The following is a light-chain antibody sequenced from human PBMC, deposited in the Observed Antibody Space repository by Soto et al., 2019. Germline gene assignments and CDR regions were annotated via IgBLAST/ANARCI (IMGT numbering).Light chain of an antibody. CDR3: QQYNEWPLT. J-gene: IGKJ4*01. V-gene: IGKV3-15*01. CDR1: QSLSTN. CDR2: GAS. Sequence: ETVMTQSPATLSVSPGERATLSCGASQSLSTNLAWYQQKPGQVPRLLIYGASTRASDIPARFSGSGSGTEFTLTISSLQSEDFAVYYCQQYNEWPLTFGGGTKVEI.